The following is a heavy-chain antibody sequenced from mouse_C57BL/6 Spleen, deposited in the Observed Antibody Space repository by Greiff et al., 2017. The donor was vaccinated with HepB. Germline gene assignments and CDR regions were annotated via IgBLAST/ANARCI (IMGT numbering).Heavy chain of an antibody. CDR2: ISSGSSTI. D-gene: IGHD2-3*01. CDR3: ARFIYDGYYGDY. CDR1: GFTFSDYG. J-gene: IGHJ2*01. Sequence: EVQLVESGGGLVKPGGSLKLSCAASGFTFSDYGMHWVRQAPEKGLEWIAYISSGSSTIYYADTVKGRFTISGDNAKNTLFLQMTSLRAEDTAMYYCARFIYDGYYGDYWGQGTTLTVSS. V-gene: IGHV5-17*01.